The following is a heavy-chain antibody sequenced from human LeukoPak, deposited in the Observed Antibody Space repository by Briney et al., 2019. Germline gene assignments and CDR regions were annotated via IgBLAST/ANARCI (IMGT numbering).Heavy chain of an antibody. D-gene: IGHD3-10*01. J-gene: IGHJ4*02. V-gene: IGHV1-2*02. CDR1: GYTFTGYY. Sequence: ASVKVSCKASGYTFTGYYMHWVRQAPGQGLEWMGWINPNSGGTNYAQKFQGRVTMTRDTSISTAYMELSRLRSDDTAVYYCYGSGSYYNGGDYWDQGTLVTVSS. CDR2: INPNSGGT. CDR3: YGSGSYYNGGDY.